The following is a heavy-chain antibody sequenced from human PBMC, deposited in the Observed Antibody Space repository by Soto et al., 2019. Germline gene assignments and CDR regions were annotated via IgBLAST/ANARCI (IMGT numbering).Heavy chain of an antibody. Sequence: GGSLRLSCAASGFTFSSYAMSWVRQAPGKGLEWVSAISGSGGSTYYADSAKGRFTISRDNSKNTLYLQMNSLRAEDTAVYYCAKSKGLRFLEYFDYWGQGTLVTVSS. D-gene: IGHD3-3*01. CDR2: ISGSGGST. CDR1: GFTFSSYA. CDR3: AKSKGLRFLEYFDY. V-gene: IGHV3-23*01. J-gene: IGHJ4*02.